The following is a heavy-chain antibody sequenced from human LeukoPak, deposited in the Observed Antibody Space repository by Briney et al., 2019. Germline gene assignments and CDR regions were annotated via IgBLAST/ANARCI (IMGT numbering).Heavy chain of an antibody. CDR3: ARDPTIVVVPAARRRRYNWFDP. Sequence: SETLSLTCTVSGVSISSGSYYWSWIRQPAGKGLEWIGRIYTSGSTNYNPSLKSRVTISVDTSKNQFSLKLSSVTAADTAVYYCARDPTIVVVPAARRRRYNWFDPWGQGTLVTVSS. D-gene: IGHD2-2*01. V-gene: IGHV4-61*02. J-gene: IGHJ5*02. CDR1: GVSISSGSYY. CDR2: IYTSGST.